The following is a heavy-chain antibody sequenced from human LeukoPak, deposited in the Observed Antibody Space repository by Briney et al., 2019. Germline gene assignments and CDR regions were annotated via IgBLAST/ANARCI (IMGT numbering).Heavy chain of an antibody. D-gene: IGHD6-19*01. J-gene: IGHJ4*02. CDR2: IRYDGSNT. V-gene: IGHV3-30*02. CDR3: ATASIAVAGALDY. CDR1: GFTLSSYG. Sequence: GGSLSLSFAVSGFTLSSYGMHWVCQAPRRGEEWVAFIRYDGSNTYYADSVKGRFTISRDNSKNTLYLQMNRRRAEDTAVYYCATASIAVAGALDYWGQGPLVTVSS.